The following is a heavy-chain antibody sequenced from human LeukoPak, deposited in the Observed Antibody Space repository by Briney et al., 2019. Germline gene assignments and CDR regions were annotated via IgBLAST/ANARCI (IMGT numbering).Heavy chain of an antibody. J-gene: IGHJ4*02. Sequence: PSETLSLTCTVSGGSISPYYWSWIRQPAGKGLEWIGRIYYTGTTDYNPSLKSRVSMSLDTSTRQFSLKLSSVTAADTAVYYCARGLTAAVDRALDYWGQGTLVTASS. CDR3: ARGLTAAVDRALDY. D-gene: IGHD6-13*01. CDR1: GGSISPYY. V-gene: IGHV4-4*07. CDR2: IYYTGTT.